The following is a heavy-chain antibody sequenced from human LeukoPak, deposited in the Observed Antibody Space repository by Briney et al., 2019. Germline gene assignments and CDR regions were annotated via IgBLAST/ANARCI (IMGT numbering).Heavy chain of an antibody. V-gene: IGHV3-23*01. Sequence: GGSLRLSCAASGFTFSSYAMSWVRQAPGKGLEWVSTVSGSGGSTYYAASVKGRFTISRDNSKNTLYLQMNSLRAEDTALYYFAIRLVVAVYYFDYWGQGTLVTSSS. CDR3: AIRLVVAVYYFDY. J-gene: IGHJ4*02. D-gene: IGHD2-15*01. CDR1: GFTFSSYA. CDR2: VSGSGGST.